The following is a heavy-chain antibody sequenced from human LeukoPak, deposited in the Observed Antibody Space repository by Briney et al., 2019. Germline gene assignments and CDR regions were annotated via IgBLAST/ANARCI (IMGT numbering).Heavy chain of an antibody. D-gene: IGHD3-16*01. J-gene: IGHJ4*02. Sequence: SGGSLRLSCAASGFTFSNSGMHWVRQAPGKGLEWLAVIWFDGSQTYYADSVKGRFTISRDNSKNTLFLQMNTLRAEDTAVYYCARVNVCPRCHFDYWGQGTLVTVSS. CDR2: IWFDGSQT. V-gene: IGHV3-33*01. CDR1: GFTFSNSG. CDR3: ARVNVCPRCHFDY.